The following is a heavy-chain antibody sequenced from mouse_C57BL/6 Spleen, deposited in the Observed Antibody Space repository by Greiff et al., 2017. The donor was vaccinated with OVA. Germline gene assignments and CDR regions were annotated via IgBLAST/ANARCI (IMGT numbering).Heavy chain of an antibody. CDR1: GYTFTSYW. CDR2: IHPNSGST. CDR3: ARSGYYDYDGFDY. V-gene: IGHV1-64*01. Sequence: QVQLQQPGAELVKPGASVKLSCKASGYTFTSYWMHWVKQRPGQGLEWIGMIHPNSGSTNYNEKFKSKATLTVDKSSSTAYMQLSSLTSEDSAVYYCARSGYYDYDGFDYGGQGTTLTVSS. J-gene: IGHJ2*01. D-gene: IGHD2-4*01.